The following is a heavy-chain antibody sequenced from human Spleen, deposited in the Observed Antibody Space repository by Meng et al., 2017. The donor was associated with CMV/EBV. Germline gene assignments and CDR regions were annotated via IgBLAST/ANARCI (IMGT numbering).Heavy chain of an antibody. J-gene: IGHJ6*02. CDR3: ARDIAATIYYYYYGMDV. CDR1: GFTFSDYY. Sequence: GGSLRLSCAASGFTFSDYYMSWIRQAPGKGLEWVSYISSSGSTIYYADSVKGRFTISRDNAKNSLYLQMNSLRAEDTAVYYCARDIAATIYYYYYGMDVWGQGTTVTVSS. D-gene: IGHD6-13*01. CDR2: ISSSGSTI. V-gene: IGHV3-11*04.